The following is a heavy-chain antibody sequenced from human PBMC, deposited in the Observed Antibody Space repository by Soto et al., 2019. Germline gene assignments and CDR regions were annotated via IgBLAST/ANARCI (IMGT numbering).Heavy chain of an antibody. CDR3: ARDGMYGAVAGRWDFAS. CDR1: GYTFTSYY. CDR2: INPSGGST. V-gene: IGHV1-46*01. J-gene: IGHJ4*02. Sequence: QVQLVQSGAEVKKPGASVKVSCKASGYTFTSYYMHWVRQAPGQGLEWMGIINPSGGSTSHAQKCRGRATTTRDTSTSTAYMELSSRGCEDTAVYYCARDGMYGAVAGRWDFASWGQGTLVPVSS. D-gene: IGHD6-19*01.